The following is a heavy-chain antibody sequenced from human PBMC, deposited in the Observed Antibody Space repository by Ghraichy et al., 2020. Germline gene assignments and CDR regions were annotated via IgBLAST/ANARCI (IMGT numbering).Heavy chain of an antibody. V-gene: IGHV4-59*11. CDR3: ARRGRGYSLYYYGLDF. Sequence: SETLSLICSVSGGSIRSHFWSWIRQPPGKGLEWIGYISYTGNTNYSPPLGGRATISLDTSKNQFSLSLTSVSAADTAMYYFARRGRGYSLYYYGLDFWGPVTTVTVCS. CDR2: ISYTGNT. CDR1: GGSIRSHF. D-gene: IGHD5-18*01. J-gene: IGHJ6*02.